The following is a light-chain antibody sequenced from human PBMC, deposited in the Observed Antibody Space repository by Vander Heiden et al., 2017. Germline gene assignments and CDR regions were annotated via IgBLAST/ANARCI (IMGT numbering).Light chain of an antibody. CDR2: WAS. V-gene: IGKV4-1*01. Sequence: IVMAQSPASLPVSLGERATIRLMPSRSLFYTSNNENYIAWYQQKPGQPPQLLIYWASTRGSGGPDRFSGSGSGTDFTLTISSLQAEDVAVYFCQQYFTSPWTFGQGTYVE. CDR3: QQYFTSPWT. J-gene: IGKJ1*01. CDR1: RSLFYTSNNENY.